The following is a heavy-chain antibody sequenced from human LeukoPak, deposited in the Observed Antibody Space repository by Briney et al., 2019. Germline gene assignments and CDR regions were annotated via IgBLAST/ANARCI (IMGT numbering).Heavy chain of an antibody. V-gene: IGHV1-46*01. Sequence: ASVKVSCKASGYTFTSYYMHWVRQAPGQGLEWMGIINPSGGSTSYAQKFQGRVTMTRDMSTSTVYMELSSLRSEDTAVYYCAGLRDGPNDAFDIWGQGTMVTVSS. CDR3: AGLRDGPNDAFDI. CDR2: INPSGGST. J-gene: IGHJ3*02. CDR1: GYTFTSYY.